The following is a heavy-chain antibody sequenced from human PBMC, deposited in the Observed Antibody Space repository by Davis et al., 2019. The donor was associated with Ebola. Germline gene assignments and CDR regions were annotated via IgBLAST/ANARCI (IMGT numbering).Heavy chain of an antibody. D-gene: IGHD2-15*01. Sequence: PSETLSLTCAVYGGSFSGYYWSWIRQPPGKGLEWIGEINHSGSTNYNPSLKSRVTISVDTSKNQFSLKLSSVTAADTAVYYCARVGCYSGDLGRARGMDVWGQGTTVTVSS. CDR2: INHSGST. CDR1: GGSFSGYY. V-gene: IGHV4-34*01. J-gene: IGHJ6*02. CDR3: ARVGCYSGDLGRARGMDV.